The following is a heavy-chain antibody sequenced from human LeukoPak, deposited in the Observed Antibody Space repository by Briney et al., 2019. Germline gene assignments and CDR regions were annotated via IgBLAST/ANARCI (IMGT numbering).Heavy chain of an antibody. Sequence: GGSLRLSCAASAFTFDNYGMHWVRQAPGKGLEGVAFIRYDGSNKYYADSVKGRFTISRDNAKNSLYLQMNSLRAEDTAVYYCARTYDFWSGPFDYWGQGTLVTVSS. CDR2: IRYDGSNK. CDR3: ARTYDFWSGPFDY. CDR1: AFTFDNYG. V-gene: IGHV3-30*02. J-gene: IGHJ4*02. D-gene: IGHD3-3*01.